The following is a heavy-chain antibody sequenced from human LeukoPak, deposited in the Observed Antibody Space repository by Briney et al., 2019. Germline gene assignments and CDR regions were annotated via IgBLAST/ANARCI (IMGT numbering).Heavy chain of an antibody. CDR3: ARSRDGYYFDY. V-gene: IGHV3-23*01. CDR2: ISGSGDST. CDR1: GFTFSTYA. J-gene: IGHJ4*02. Sequence: PGGSLRLSCAASGFTFSTYAVNWVRQAPGKGLEWVSTISGSGDSTYYADSVKGRFTISRDNAKNSLYLQMNSLRAEDTAVYYCARSRDGYYFDYWGQGALVTVSS. D-gene: IGHD5-24*01.